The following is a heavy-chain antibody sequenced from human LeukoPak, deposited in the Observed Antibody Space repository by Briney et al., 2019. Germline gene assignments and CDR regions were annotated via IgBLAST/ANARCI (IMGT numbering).Heavy chain of an antibody. CDR3: ARGGPSRGSGFYYFDS. J-gene: IGHJ4*02. V-gene: IGHV1-2*02. CDR1: GYTFTGYY. D-gene: IGHD6-19*01. CDR2: INPNSGDT. Sequence: ASVKVSYKASGYTFTGYYIHWVRQALGQGLEWMGWINPNSGDTHYAQKFKGRVTMTRDTSISTGYMELSRLTSDDTALYYCARGGPSRGSGFYYFDSWGQGTPVTVSS.